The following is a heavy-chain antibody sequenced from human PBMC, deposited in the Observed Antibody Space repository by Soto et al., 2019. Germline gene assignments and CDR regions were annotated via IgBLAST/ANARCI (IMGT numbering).Heavy chain of an antibody. V-gene: IGHV4-4*02. J-gene: IGHJ4*02. Sequence: SETLSLTCAVSGGSFTSNNWWTWVRQPPGQGLEWIGEIYRTGSTNYNPSLKSRVTISLDKSENQFSLKVTSLTAADPAVYYCASRDPGTSVDYWGQGTLVTVSS. CDR1: GGSFTSNNW. CDR3: ASRDPGTSVDY. CDR2: IYRTGST. D-gene: IGHD1-7*01.